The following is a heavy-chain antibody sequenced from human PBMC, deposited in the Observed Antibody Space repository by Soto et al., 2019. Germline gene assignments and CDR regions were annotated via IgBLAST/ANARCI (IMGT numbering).Heavy chain of an antibody. CDR3: TTDLQAYCDGTTCYAGNYYYDDMDV. J-gene: IGHJ6*02. CDR1: GFSFGNAW. V-gene: IGHV3-15*01. D-gene: IGHD2-2*01. Sequence: GGSLRLSCAASGFSFGNAWMSWVRQAPGKGLEWVGHIKSQGDGGTRDYAAPVKGRFTISRDDSKNTLFLQMNSLKNEDTAVYFCTTDLQAYCDGTTCYAGNYYYDDMDVWGQGTTVTVSS. CDR2: IKSQGDGGTR.